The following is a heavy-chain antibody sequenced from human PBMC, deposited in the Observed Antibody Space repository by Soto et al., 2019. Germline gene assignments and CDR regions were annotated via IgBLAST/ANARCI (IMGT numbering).Heavy chain of an antibody. CDR2: INHSGST. CDR3: ARGVNGGGFDY. J-gene: IGHJ4*02. CDR1: GGSFSGYY. Sequence: QVQLQQWGAGLLKPSETLSLTCAVYGGSFSGYYWSWIRQPPGKGLEWIGEINHSGSTNYNPSLKSRVTISVDTSKNQFSLKLSSVTAADTAVYYCARGVNGGGFDYWGQGTLVTVSS. D-gene: IGHD4-17*01. V-gene: IGHV4-34*01.